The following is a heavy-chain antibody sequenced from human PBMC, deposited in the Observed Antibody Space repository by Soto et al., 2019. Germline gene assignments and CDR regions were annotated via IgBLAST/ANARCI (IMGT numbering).Heavy chain of an antibody. J-gene: IGHJ4*02. Sequence: EVQLVESGGGLVQPGGSLRLSCAASGFRFTSSWMSWVRQAPGKGLEWVAHINQNGGQKYYVDSAKGRFTISRDNAKTSLYLQMNSLRVEDTAVYYCARDVRGLGAGGTGLYYFDHWGQGTVVTVSS. CDR2: INQNGGQK. CDR1: GFRFTSSW. CDR3: ARDVRGLGAGGTGLYYFDH. V-gene: IGHV3-7*03. D-gene: IGHD1-1*01.